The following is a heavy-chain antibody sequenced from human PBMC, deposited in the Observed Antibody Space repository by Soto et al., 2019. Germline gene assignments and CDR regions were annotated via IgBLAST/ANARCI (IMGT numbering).Heavy chain of an antibody. CDR2: ISGSGGST. CDR1: GFTFSSYA. D-gene: IGHD3-16*01. Sequence: GGSLRLSCAASGFTFSSYAMSWVRQAPGKGLEWVSAISGSGGSTYYADSVKGRFTISRDNSKNTLYLQMNSLRAEDTAVYYCAKDPGKGGVRGDAFDIWGQGTMVTVSS. CDR3: AKDPGKGGVRGDAFDI. J-gene: IGHJ3*02. V-gene: IGHV3-23*01.